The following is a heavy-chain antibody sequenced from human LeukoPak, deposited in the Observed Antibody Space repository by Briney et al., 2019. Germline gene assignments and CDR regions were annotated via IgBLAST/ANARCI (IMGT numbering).Heavy chain of an antibody. V-gene: IGHV5-51*01. CDR1: GYSFTSYW. J-gene: IGHJ1*01. Sequence: GGSLKISCKGSGYSFTSYWIGWVRQMPGKGLEWMGIIYPGDSDTRYSPSFQGQVTISADKSISTAYLQWSSLKASDTAMYYCARTVWAAAGTRYFQHWGQGTLVTVSS. D-gene: IGHD6-13*01. CDR3: ARTVWAAAGTRYFQH. CDR2: IYPGDSDT.